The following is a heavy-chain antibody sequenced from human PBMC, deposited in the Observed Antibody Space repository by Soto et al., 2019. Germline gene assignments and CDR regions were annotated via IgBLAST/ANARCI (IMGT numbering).Heavy chain of an antibody. CDR1: GSTLTELS. CDR3: AREDRDYYYYGMDV. CDR2: INPNSGGT. D-gene: IGHD2-15*01. J-gene: IGHJ6*02. Sequence: ASVKVSCKVSGSTLTELSMHWVRQAPGQGLEWMGWINPNSGGTNYAQKFQGWVTMTRDTSISTAYMELSRLRSDDTAVYYCAREDRDYYYYGMDVWGQGTTVTVSS. V-gene: IGHV1-2*04.